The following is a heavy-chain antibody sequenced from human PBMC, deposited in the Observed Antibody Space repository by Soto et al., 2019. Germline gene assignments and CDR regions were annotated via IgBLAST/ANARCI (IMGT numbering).Heavy chain of an antibody. V-gene: IGHV1-8*01. CDR3: ARGPQYYYYYSMDV. CDR2: MNPNSGNT. Sequence: GASVKVSCKASGYTFTSYDINWVRQATGQGLEWMGWMNPNSGNTGYAQKFQGRVTMTRNTSISTAYMELSSLRSEDTAVYYCARGPQYYYYYSMDVWGQGTTVTVSS. J-gene: IGHJ6*02. CDR1: GYTFTSYD.